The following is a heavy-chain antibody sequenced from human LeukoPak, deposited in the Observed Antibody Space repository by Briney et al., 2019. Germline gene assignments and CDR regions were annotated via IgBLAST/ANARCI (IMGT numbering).Heavy chain of an antibody. CDR3: ARKPHYDLLTGYALGYLDL. J-gene: IGHJ2*01. V-gene: IGHV1-2*02. CDR1: GYTFTGYY. Sequence: ASVQVSCKASGYTFTGYYMHWVRHAPGQGLEWMGWINSNSGDTNYAQKFQGRVTMTRDTSISTAYMELSRLRSDDTAVYYCARKPHYDLLTGYALGYLDLWGRGTLLTVSS. D-gene: IGHD3-9*01. CDR2: INSNSGDT.